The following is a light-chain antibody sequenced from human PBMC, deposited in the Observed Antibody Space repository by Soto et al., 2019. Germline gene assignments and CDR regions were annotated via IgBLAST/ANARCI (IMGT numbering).Light chain of an antibody. CDR1: QSVSSY. J-gene: IGKJ5*01. CDR2: DAS. V-gene: IGKV3D-20*01. Sequence: EIVLTQSPATLSLSPGERATLSCGASQSVSSYLAWYQQKPGQAPRLLIYDASSRATGIPDRFSGSGSGTDFTLTISRLEPEDFAVYYCQQYGSSLLTFGQGTRLEIK. CDR3: QQYGSSLLT.